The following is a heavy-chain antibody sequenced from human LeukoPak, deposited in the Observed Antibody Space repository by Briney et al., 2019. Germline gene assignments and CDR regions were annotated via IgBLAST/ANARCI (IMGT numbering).Heavy chain of an antibody. Sequence: ASVKVSCKASGYTFTGYYMHWVRQAPGQGLEWMALINPNNGDTKCAQKFQGRVTMTTDTSTSTAYMELRSLRSDDTAMYYCARMEMATAIFDYWGQGTLVTVSS. J-gene: IGHJ4*02. D-gene: IGHD5-24*01. CDR3: ARMEMATAIFDY. CDR2: INPNNGDT. V-gene: IGHV1-2*02. CDR1: GYTFTGYY.